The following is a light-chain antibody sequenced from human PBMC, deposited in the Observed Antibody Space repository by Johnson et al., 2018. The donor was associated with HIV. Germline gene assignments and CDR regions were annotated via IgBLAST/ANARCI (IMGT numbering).Light chain of an antibody. CDR2: DNH. V-gene: IGLV1-51*01. J-gene: IGLJ1*01. CDR1: YSNIDNNY. CDR3: GTWGSSLRGCF. Sequence: QSVLTQSPSVSAAPGQKVTISCSGNYSNIDNNYFSWYQQLPGTPSKLLIYDNHRRPLGIPDRFSGSKSGTSATLSITGLQTGDEADYSCGTWGSSLRGCFCGTGTKVTVL.